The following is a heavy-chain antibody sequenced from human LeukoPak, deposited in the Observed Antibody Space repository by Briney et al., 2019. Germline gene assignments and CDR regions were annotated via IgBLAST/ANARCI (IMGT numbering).Heavy chain of an antibody. CDR2: IIPILGIA. J-gene: IGHJ4*02. Sequence: SVKVSCKASGGTFSSYAISWVRQAPGQGLKWMGRIIPILGIANYAQKFQGRVTITADKSTSTAYMELSSLRSEDTAVYYCARVVRDAWYGISIDYWGQGTLVTVSS. CDR1: GGTFSSYA. CDR3: ARVVRDAWYGISIDY. D-gene: IGHD6-13*01. V-gene: IGHV1-69*04.